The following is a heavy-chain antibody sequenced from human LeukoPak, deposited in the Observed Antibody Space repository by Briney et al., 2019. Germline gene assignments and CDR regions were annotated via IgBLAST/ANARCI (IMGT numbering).Heavy chain of an antibody. CDR3: AREGVAAYFDY. J-gene: IGHJ4*02. CDR2: IYYSGST. D-gene: IGHD2-15*01. V-gene: IGHV4-59*01. CDR1: GGPISSYY. Sequence: SETLSLTCTVSGGPISSYYWSWIRQPPGKGLEWIGYIYYSGSTNYNPSLKSRVTISVDTSKNQFSLKLSSVTAADTAVSYCAREGVAAYFDYWGQGTLVTVSS.